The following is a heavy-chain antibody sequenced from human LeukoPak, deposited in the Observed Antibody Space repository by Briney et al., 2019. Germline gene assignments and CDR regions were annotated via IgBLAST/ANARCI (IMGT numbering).Heavy chain of an antibody. CDR3: ATWQQLVPAEYFQH. D-gene: IGHD6-13*01. Sequence: PSETLSLTCAVYGGSFSGYYWSWIRNPQGKGLEWIGEVNHSGSTNYNPSVKSRVTISVDTSKNQFSLKLSSVTAADTAVYYCATWQQLVPAEYFQHWGQGTLVTVSS. V-gene: IGHV4-34*01. CDR1: GGSFSGYY. J-gene: IGHJ1*01. CDR2: VNHSGST.